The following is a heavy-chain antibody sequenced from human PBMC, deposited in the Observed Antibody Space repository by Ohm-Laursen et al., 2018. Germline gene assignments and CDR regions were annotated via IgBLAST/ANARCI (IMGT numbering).Heavy chain of an antibody. CDR3: AKTPYSSGWYDAFDI. V-gene: IGHV3-21*04. CDR2: INAQNSHI. CDR1: PLSFSGDS. D-gene: IGHD6-19*01. Sequence: GSLSLSCAASPLSFSGDSMNWVRQAPGKGLEWVSYINAQNSHIYYADSVRGRFTISRDNAKNSLYLQMNSLRAEDTALYYCAKTPYSSGWYDAFDIWGQGTMVTVSS. J-gene: IGHJ3*02.